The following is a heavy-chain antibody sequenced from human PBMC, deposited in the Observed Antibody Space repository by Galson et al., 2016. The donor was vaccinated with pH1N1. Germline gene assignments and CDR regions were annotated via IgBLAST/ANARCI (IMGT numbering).Heavy chain of an antibody. CDR2: IYPGDSDT. D-gene: IGHD6-19*01. CDR1: GYIFTNYW. J-gene: IGHJ6*03. Sequence: QSGAEVKQPGESLKISCEGSGYIFTNYWIGWVRQMPGKGLELMGIIYPGDSDTRYSPSFQGRVTISVDKSINIAYLQWSNLKASETAIYFCARLNASSNGRAQSYTDVWGKGTTVTVSS. CDR3: ARLNASSNGRAQSYTDV. V-gene: IGHV5-51*01.